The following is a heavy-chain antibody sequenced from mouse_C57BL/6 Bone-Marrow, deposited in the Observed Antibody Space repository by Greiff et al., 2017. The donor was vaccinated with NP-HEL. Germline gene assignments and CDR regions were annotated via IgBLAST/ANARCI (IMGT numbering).Heavy chain of an antibody. CDR1: GYSITSGYY. CDR2: ISYDGSN. V-gene: IGHV3-6*01. Sequence: VQLKESGPGLVKPSQSLSLTCSVTGYSITSGYYWNWIRQFPGNKLEWMGYISYDGSNNYNPSLKNRISITRDTSKNQFFLKLNSVTTEDTATYYCAREGVYDGYYADYWGQGTTLTVSS. CDR3: AREGVYDGYYADY. D-gene: IGHD2-3*01. J-gene: IGHJ2*01.